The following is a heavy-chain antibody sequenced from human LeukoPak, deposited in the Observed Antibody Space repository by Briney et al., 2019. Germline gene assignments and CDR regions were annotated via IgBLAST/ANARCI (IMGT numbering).Heavy chain of an antibody. Sequence: ASVKVSCKASGYTFIGYYMHWVRQAPGQGLEWMGWISAYNGDANYAQKFHDRVILTTDTSTNTAYMEMWSLRYDDTAVYYCARDLPFEGLLEWLLEYWGQGTLVTVSS. J-gene: IGHJ1*01. CDR1: GYTFIGYY. CDR3: ARDLPFEGLLEWLLEY. CDR2: ISAYNGDA. V-gene: IGHV1-18*04. D-gene: IGHD3-3*01.